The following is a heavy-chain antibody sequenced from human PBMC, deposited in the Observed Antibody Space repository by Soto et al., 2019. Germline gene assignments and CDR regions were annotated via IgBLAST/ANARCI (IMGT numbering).Heavy chain of an antibody. CDR3: ALRTSVFGVVAMGGVDV. CDR2: IIPIFPTA. Sequence: QVQLVQSGAELKKPGSSVRVSCQASGGTFSSYSVNWVRQAPGQGLEWMGRIIPIFPTADHARRFQGRVTITTDKSTFTAYMALCSLRSDVRAVSYGALRTSVFGVVAMGGVDVCGQGTTVTVSS. CDR1: GGTFSSYS. V-gene: IGHV1-69*05. J-gene: IGHJ6*01. D-gene: IGHD3-3*01.